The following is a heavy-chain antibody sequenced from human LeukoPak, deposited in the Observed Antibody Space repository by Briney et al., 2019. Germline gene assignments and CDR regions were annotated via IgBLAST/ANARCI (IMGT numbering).Heavy chain of an antibody. CDR3: ATLEVSLSAGGYYYYYGMDV. J-gene: IGHJ6*02. Sequence: ASVKVSCKASGYTFNSSYMHWVRQAPGQGLEWMGIINPSDDSTRYAQKFQGRVTMTKDTSTNTVYMHLSSLSSDDTAVYYCATLEVSLSAGGYYYYYGMDVWGQGTTVTVSS. CDR1: GYTFNSSY. V-gene: IGHV1-46*02. CDR2: INPSDDST. D-gene: IGHD2-8*02.